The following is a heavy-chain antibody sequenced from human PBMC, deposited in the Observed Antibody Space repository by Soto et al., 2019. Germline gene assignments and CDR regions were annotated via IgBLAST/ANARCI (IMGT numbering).Heavy chain of an antibody. Sequence: QITLKESGPTLVKPTQTLTLTCTFSGFSLSTSGVGVGWIRQPPGKALEWLALIYWDDDKRYSPSLKSRLTITKDTSKNQVVLTMTNMDPVDTATYYCAHRWIGSGWVRGPDFDYWGQGTLVTVSS. J-gene: IGHJ4*02. CDR1: GFSLSTSGVG. V-gene: IGHV2-5*02. CDR3: AHRWIGSGWVRGPDFDY. CDR2: IYWDDDK. D-gene: IGHD6-19*01.